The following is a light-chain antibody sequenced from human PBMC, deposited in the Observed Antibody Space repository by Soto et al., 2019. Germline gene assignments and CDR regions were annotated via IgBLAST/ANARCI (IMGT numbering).Light chain of an antibody. CDR2: GAS. CDR3: HQYNNWPPST. V-gene: IGKV3-15*01. CDR1: PSVSSD. J-gene: IGKJ5*01. Sequence: EIVWTQSPGTLSLSPGERATLSCRASPSVSSDLAWYHAKPCQAPRLLIYGASTRATGIPARFSGSGSGTEFTLTISSLQSEDYAVYYRHQYNNWPPSTFGQGTRLEIK.